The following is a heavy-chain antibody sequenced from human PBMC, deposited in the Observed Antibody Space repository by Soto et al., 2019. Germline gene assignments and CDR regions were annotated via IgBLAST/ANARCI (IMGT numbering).Heavy chain of an antibody. CDR3: ARQFDSDTTGYYYAY. CDR1: GGTFSSNT. D-gene: IGHD3-22*01. J-gene: IGHJ4*01. CDR2: IMPIFGSA. V-gene: IGHV1-69*13. Sequence: ASVKVSCKASGGTFSSNTISWVRQAPGQGLEWMGGIMPIFGSANYAQKFQGRVTITADENTRTVYMELSRLRSEDTAVYYCARQFDSDTTGYYYAYWGHGTLVTVSS.